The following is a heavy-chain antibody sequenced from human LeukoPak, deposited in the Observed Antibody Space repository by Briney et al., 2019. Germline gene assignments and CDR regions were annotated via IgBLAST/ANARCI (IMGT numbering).Heavy chain of an antibody. V-gene: IGHV3-23*01. Sequence: PGASLRLSCAASGFTFSSYAMSWVRQAPGKGLEWVSAISGSGGSTYYADSVKGRFTISRDNSKNTLYLQMNSLRAEDTAVYYCAKESRDGYNYGYYYGMDVWGQGTTVTVSS. J-gene: IGHJ6*02. CDR2: ISGSGGST. CDR1: GFTFSSYA. D-gene: IGHD5-24*01. CDR3: AKESRDGYNYGYYYGMDV.